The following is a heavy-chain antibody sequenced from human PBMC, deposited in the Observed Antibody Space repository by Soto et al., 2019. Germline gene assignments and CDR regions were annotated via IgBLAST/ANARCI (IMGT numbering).Heavy chain of an antibody. D-gene: IGHD3-10*01. CDR3: AKGWNVVWFGELLFGGSSDWFDP. J-gene: IGHJ5*02. Sequence: QVQLVESGGGVVQPGRSLRLSCAASGFTFSSYGMHWVRQAPGKGLEWVAVISYDGSNKYYADSVKGRFTISRDNSKNTLYLQRNSVRAEDTAVYYCAKGWNVVWFGELLFGGSSDWFDPWGQGTLVTVSS. CDR1: GFTFSSYG. CDR2: ISYDGSNK. V-gene: IGHV3-30*18.